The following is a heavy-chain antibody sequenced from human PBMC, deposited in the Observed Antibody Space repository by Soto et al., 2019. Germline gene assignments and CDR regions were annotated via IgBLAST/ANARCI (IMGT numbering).Heavy chain of an antibody. CDR2: IYSGGST. CDR3: ARATAIYYDSSGYYANDAFDI. CDR1: GFTVSSNY. Sequence: GGSLRLSCAASGFTVSSNYMSWVRQAPGKGLEWVSVIYSGGSTYYADSVKGRFTISRDNSKNTLYLQMNSLRAEDTAVYYCARATAIYYDSSGYYANDAFDIWGQGTMVTVSS. V-gene: IGHV3-53*01. D-gene: IGHD3-22*01. J-gene: IGHJ3*02.